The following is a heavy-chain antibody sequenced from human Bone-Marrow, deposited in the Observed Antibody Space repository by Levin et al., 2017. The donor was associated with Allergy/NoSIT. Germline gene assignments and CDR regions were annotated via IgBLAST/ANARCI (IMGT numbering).Heavy chain of an antibody. Sequence: SETLSLTCTVSGASISSYYWSWIRQPPGKGLEWIGYIYNSGVTNNNPSLKSRVTISLDTSKNQFSLKLTSVTAADTAVYYCARETIAARRSWFDPWGQGTLVTVSS. CDR1: GASISSYY. CDR3: ARETIAARRSWFDP. CDR2: IYNSGVT. J-gene: IGHJ5*02. D-gene: IGHD6-6*01. V-gene: IGHV4-59*01.